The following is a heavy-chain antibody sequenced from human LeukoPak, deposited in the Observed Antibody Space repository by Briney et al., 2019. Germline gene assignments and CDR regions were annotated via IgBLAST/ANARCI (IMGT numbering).Heavy chain of an antibody. J-gene: IGHJ4*02. D-gene: IGHD1-1*01. CDR1: GASITNYY. V-gene: IGHV4-4*07. CDR3: ARVRPNWNDGTFDY. CDR2: IYPSGST. Sequence: PSETLSLTCTVSGASITNYYWSWIRQSAGKGLEWIGRIYPSGSTHSNPSLKSRATIPLDTSKNQFSLGLSSVTAADTAVYYCARVRPNWNDGTFDYWGQGTLVTVSS.